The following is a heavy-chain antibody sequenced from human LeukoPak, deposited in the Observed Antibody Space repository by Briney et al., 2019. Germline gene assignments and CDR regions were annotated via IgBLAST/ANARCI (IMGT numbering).Heavy chain of an antibody. D-gene: IGHD3-22*01. CDR2: MKQDGSEK. CDR1: GFTLSRYW. V-gene: IGHV3-7*01. Sequence: GGSLRLSCAASGFTLSRYWMSWVRQAPGKGLEWVANMKQDGSEKNYVDSVKGRFTISRDNAENSLHLQMNSLRAEDTAVYYCARDFNYYDSSVNYFDYWGQGTLVTVS. CDR3: ARDFNYYDSSVNYFDY. J-gene: IGHJ4*02.